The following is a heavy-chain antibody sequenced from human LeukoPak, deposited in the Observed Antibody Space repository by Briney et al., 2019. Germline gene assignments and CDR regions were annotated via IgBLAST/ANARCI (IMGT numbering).Heavy chain of an antibody. CDR2: ISSSSSYI. CDR1: GFTFSSYS. V-gene: IGHV3-21*01. Sequence: PGGSLRLSCAASGFTFSSYSMNWVRQAPGKGLEWVSSISSSSSYIYYAGSVKGRFTISRDNAKNSLYPQMNSLRAEDTAVYYCARDGTVHSGYDLVYWGQGTLVTVSS. J-gene: IGHJ4*02. D-gene: IGHD5-12*01. CDR3: ARDGTVHSGYDLVY.